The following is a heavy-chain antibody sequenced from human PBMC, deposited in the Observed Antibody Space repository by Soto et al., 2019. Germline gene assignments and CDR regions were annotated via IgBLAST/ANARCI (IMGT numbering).Heavy chain of an antibody. Sequence: SVKVSCKASGGTFSSYAISWVRQAPGQGLEWMGGIIPIFGTANYAQKFQGRVTITADKSTSTAYMELSSLRSEDTAVYYCARNYGDYSYYFDYWGQGTLVTVSS. J-gene: IGHJ4*02. V-gene: IGHV1-69*06. CDR2: IIPIFGTA. CDR3: ARNYGDYSYYFDY. D-gene: IGHD4-17*01. CDR1: GGTFSSYA.